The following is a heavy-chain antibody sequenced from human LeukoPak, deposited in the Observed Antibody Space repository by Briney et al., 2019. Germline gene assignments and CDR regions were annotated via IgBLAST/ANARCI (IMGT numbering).Heavy chain of an antibody. J-gene: IGHJ5*02. CDR1: GFTFSSYA. Sequence: GGSLRLSCAASGFTFSSYAMHWVRQAPGKGLEWVAVISYDGSNKYYADSVKGRFTISRDNSKNTLYLKMNSLRAEDTAVYYCARDFYYDSSGYPKNWFDPWGQGTLVTVSS. V-gene: IGHV3-30-3*01. CDR3: ARDFYYDSSGYPKNWFDP. CDR2: ISYDGSNK. D-gene: IGHD3-22*01.